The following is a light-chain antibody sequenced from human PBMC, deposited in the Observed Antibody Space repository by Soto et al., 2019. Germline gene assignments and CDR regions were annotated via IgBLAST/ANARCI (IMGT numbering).Light chain of an antibody. Sequence: QPALTQPPSASGTPGQRVTVSCSGSSSNIGINTVNWYQHLPGTAPKLLIYNSDQRPSGVPDRISGSKSGTSASLAIGGLQSEDEADYYCAAWDDSLNGFFVFGTGTKVTVL. CDR2: NSD. CDR3: AAWDDSLNGFFV. V-gene: IGLV1-44*01. CDR1: SSNIGINT. J-gene: IGLJ1*01.